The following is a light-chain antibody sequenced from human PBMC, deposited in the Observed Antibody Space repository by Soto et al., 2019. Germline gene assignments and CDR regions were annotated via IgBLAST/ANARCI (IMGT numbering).Light chain of an antibody. V-gene: IGLV2-8*01. CDR2: EVT. J-gene: IGLJ3*02. Sequence: QSVLTQPPSASGSPGQSVTISCTGTSSDVGGYNYVSWYQQHPGKAPKLMIYEVTKRPSGVPDRFSGSKSGNTASLTVSGLQAEDEADYYCSSHADSYNWVFGGGTKL. CDR1: SSDVGGYNY. CDR3: SSHADSYNWV.